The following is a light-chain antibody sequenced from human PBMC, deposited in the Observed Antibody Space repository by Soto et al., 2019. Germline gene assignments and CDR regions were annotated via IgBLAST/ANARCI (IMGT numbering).Light chain of an antibody. CDR1: QPVSSNF. V-gene: IGKV3-20*01. Sequence: ELVLTQSPGTLSLSPGESAALSCRASQPVSSNFLAWYQQKPGQAPRLLIYGVSSRASGIPDRFFGSGSGTDFTLTINRLEPEDFATYFCQQYNSFSLITFGQGTQLEIK. J-gene: IGKJ5*01. CDR2: GVS. CDR3: QQYNSFSLIT.